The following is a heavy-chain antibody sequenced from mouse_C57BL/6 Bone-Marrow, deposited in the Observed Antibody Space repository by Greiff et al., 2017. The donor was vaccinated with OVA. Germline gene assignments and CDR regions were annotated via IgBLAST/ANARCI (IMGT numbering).Heavy chain of an antibody. V-gene: IGHV1-64*01. CDR3: SVYYGDGFAY. D-gene: IGHD2-13*01. J-gene: IGHJ3*01. CDR2: IHPNSGST. Sequence: QVQLQQPGAELVKPGASVKLSCKASGYTFTSYWMHWVKQRPGQGLEWIGMIHPNSGSTNYNEKFKSKATLTVDKSSSTAYMQLSSLTSEDSAVYYCSVYYGDGFAYWGQGTLVTVSA. CDR1: GYTFTSYW.